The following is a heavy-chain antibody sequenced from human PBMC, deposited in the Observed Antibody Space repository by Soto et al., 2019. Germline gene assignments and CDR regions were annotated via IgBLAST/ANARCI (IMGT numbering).Heavy chain of an antibody. CDR3: AKEPMTAVTTRYFDL. CDR1: GFTFDDYA. CDR2: ISWNSGTI. V-gene: IGHV3-9*01. D-gene: IGHD4-17*01. Sequence: DVQLVESGGGLAQPGRSLRLSCAASGFTFDDYAMHWVRQAPGKGLEWVSGISWNSGTIAYADSVKGRFTISRDNAKNSLYLQMNSLRVEDTALYYCAKEPMTAVTTRYFDLWGRGTLVTVSS. J-gene: IGHJ2*01.